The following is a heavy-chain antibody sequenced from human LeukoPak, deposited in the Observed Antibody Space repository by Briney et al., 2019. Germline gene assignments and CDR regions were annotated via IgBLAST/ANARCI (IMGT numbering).Heavy chain of an antibody. CDR1: GFTFCDYA. CDR3: TRDLDTAMASEVFDY. J-gene: IGHJ4*02. CDR2: IRSKAYGGTT. D-gene: IGHD5-18*01. V-gene: IGHV3-49*03. Sequence: GGSLRLSCTASGFTFCDYAMSWFRQAPGKGLEWVGFIRSKAYGGTTEYAASVKGRFTISRDDSKSIAYLQMNSLKTEDTAVYYCTRDLDTAMASEVFDYWGQGTLVTVSS.